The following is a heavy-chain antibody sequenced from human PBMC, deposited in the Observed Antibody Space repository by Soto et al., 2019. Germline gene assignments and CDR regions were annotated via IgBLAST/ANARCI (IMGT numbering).Heavy chain of an antibody. CDR2: ISGSGGST. D-gene: IGHD4-17*01. Sequence: GGSLRLSCAASGFTFSSYGMHWVRQAPGKGLEWVSAISGSGGSTYYADSVKGRFTISRDNSKNTLYLQMNSLRAEDTAVYYCAKDRSLRARYFDYWGQGTLVTVSS. J-gene: IGHJ4*02. CDR1: GFTFSSYG. CDR3: AKDRSLRARYFDY. V-gene: IGHV3-23*01.